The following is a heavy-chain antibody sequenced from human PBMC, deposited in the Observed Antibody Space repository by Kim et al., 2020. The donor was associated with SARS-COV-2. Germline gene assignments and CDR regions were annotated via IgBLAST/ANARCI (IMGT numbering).Heavy chain of an antibody. V-gene: IGHV3-23*01. J-gene: IGHJ4*02. CDR2: FSRDGIT. D-gene: IGHD3-10*01. CDR1: GFTLKNYG. CDR3: CDYHGAGSRFTY. Sequence: GGSLRLSCAASGFTLKNYGMTWVRQAPGKGLEWVSSFSRDGITYYADFVTRRFTISRDDSKNELPLQLNSMRVADTAASYCCDYHGAGSRFTYWGQCTL.